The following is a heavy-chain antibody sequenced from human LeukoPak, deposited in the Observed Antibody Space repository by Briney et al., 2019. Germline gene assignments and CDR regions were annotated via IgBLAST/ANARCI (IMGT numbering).Heavy chain of an antibody. Sequence: GGSLRLSCAASGFTFSNHEMNWVRQAPGKGLEWVSYISSSGGTIYYADSVKGRFTISRDNAKNSLYLQMNSLRAEDTAVYYCARDRGVTLFYYGMDVWGQGTTVTVSS. CDR3: ARDRGVTLFYYGMDV. J-gene: IGHJ6*02. CDR2: ISSSGGTI. V-gene: IGHV3-48*03. D-gene: IGHD2-21*02. CDR1: GFTFSNHE.